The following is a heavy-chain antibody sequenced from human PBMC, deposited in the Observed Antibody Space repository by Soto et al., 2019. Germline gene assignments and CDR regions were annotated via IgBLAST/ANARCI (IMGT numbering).Heavy chain of an antibody. J-gene: IGHJ6*02. Sequence: ASVKVSCKASGYTFTSYYMHWVRQAPGQGLEWMGIINPSGGSTSYAQKFQGRVTMTRDTSTSTVYMELSSLRSEDTAVYYCARGYSSSASYYYGMDVWGQGTTVTRLL. D-gene: IGHD6-6*01. CDR3: ARGYSSSASYYYGMDV. V-gene: IGHV1-46*01. CDR2: INPSGGST. CDR1: GYTFTSYY.